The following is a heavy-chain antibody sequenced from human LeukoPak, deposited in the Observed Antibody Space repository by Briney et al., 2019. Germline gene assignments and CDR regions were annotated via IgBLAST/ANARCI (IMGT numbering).Heavy chain of an antibody. CDR2: INPNSGGT. Sequence: ASVKVSCKASGYTFTDYYVHWVRQAPGQGLEWMGWINPNSGGTNYAQKFQGRVTMTTDTSVSTAYMDLSRLTSDDTAVYYCARGGLPVFYYYMDVWGKGTTVTISS. D-gene: IGHD2-15*01. J-gene: IGHJ6*03. CDR3: ARGGLPVFYYYMDV. CDR1: GYTFTDYY. V-gene: IGHV1-2*02.